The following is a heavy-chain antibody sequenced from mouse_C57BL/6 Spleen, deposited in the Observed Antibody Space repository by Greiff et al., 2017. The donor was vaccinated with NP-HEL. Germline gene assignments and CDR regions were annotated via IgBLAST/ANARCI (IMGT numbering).Heavy chain of an antibody. V-gene: IGHV1-69*01. Sequence: QVQLQQPGAELVMPGASVKLSCKASGYTFTSYWMHWVKQRPGQGLEWIGEIDPSDSYTNYNQKFKGKSTLTVDKSSSTAYMQLSSLTSEDSAVYYCARCSSYKYFDVWGTGTTVTVSS. J-gene: IGHJ1*03. CDR1: GYTFTSYW. D-gene: IGHD1-1*01. CDR3: ARCSSYKYFDV. CDR2: IDPSDSYT.